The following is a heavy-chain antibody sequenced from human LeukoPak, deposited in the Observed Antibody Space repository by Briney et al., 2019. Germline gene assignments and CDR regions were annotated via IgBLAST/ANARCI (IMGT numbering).Heavy chain of an antibody. V-gene: IGHV3-20*04. CDR3: ARVGCSGGSCYKSVEVYFDY. D-gene: IGHD2-15*01. CDR1: GFTFDDYG. J-gene: IGHJ4*02. Sequence: PGGSLRLSCAASGFTFDDYGMSWVRHAPGKGLEWVSGINWNGGSTGYADSVKGRFTISRDNAKNSLYLQMNSLRAEDTALYYCARVGCSGGSCYKSVEVYFDYWGQGTLVTVSS. CDR2: INWNGGST.